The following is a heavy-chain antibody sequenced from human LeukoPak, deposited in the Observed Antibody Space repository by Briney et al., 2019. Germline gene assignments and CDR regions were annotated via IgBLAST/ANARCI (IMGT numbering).Heavy chain of an antibody. CDR1: GYSISSGYY. Sequence: SETLSLTCAVSGYSISSGYYWGWIRQPPGKGLEWIGSIYHSGSTYYNPSLKRRATISVDTTKNQFSLKLSPITPADTAVYYCARPIAARPHWFDPWGQGTLVTVCS. V-gene: IGHV4-38-2*01. D-gene: IGHD6-6*01. CDR2: IYHSGST. CDR3: ARPIAARPHWFDP. J-gene: IGHJ5*02.